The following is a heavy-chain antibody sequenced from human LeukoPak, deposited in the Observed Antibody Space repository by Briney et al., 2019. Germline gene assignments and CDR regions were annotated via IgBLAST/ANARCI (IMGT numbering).Heavy chain of an antibody. CDR2: INPNSGGT. Sequence: ASVKVSCKASGYTFTGYYMHWVRQAPGQGLEWMGRINPNSGGTNYAQKFQGRVTMTRDTSISTAYMELSRLRSDDTAVYYCARVGGYCSSTSCYTGSFDYWGQGTLVTVFS. CDR1: GYTFTGYY. V-gene: IGHV1-2*06. CDR3: ARVGGYCSSTSCYTGSFDY. J-gene: IGHJ4*02. D-gene: IGHD2-2*02.